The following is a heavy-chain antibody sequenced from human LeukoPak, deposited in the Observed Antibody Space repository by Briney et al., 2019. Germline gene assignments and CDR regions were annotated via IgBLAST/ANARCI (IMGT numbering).Heavy chain of an antibody. Sequence: ASETLSLTCDVSGVSINTCCYYWTWSRQPPGKGLEWIGYKYYSGSTRYNSSLRSRLTISLDSSKNQLSLRLTSVTAADTAVYYCARGRSYGFDFDSWGPGTLVIVSS. V-gene: IGHV4-61*01. D-gene: IGHD5-18*01. CDR2: KYYSGST. J-gene: IGHJ4*02. CDR3: ARGRSYGFDFDS. CDR1: GVSINTCCYY.